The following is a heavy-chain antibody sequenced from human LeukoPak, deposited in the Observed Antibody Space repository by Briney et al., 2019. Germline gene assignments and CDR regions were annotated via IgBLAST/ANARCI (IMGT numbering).Heavy chain of an antibody. CDR1: GFTFSSYA. CDR3: ARARPLRLGYFDY. CDR2: ISYDGSNK. V-gene: IGHV3-30-3*01. Sequence: PGESLRLSCAASGFTFSSYAMHWVRQAPGKGLEWVAVISYDGSNKYYADSVKGRFTISRDNSKNTLYLQMNSLRAEDTAVYYCARARPLRLGYFDYWGQGTLVTVSS. D-gene: IGHD3-3*01. J-gene: IGHJ4*02.